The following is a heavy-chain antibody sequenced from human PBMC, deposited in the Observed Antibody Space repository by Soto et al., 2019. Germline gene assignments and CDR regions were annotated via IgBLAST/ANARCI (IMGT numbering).Heavy chain of an antibody. CDR3: ARDGYRYGYSYHGMDV. CDR2: ISYDGSNK. CDR1: GFTFSSYA. V-gene: IGHV3-30-3*01. J-gene: IGHJ6*02. Sequence: GGSLRLSCAASGFTFSSYAMHWVRQAPGKGLEWVAVISYDGSNKYYADSVKGRFTISRDNSKNTLYLQMNSLRAEDTAVYYCARDGYRYGYSYHGMDVWGQGTTVTVSS. D-gene: IGHD5-18*01.